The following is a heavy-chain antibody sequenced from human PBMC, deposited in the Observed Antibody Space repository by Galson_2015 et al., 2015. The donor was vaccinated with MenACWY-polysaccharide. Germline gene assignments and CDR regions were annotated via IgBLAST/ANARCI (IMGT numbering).Heavy chain of an antibody. V-gene: IGHV3-23*01. J-gene: IGHJ3*02. D-gene: IGHD6-13*01. Sequence: SLRLSCAASGFNFSIYVMTWVRQAPGKGLEWVSAISSGSDTAYYTDSVKGRFTISRDNSKNTLFLEMNSLGAEDTAVYYCAMEGSRIVFHAFDTWGQGTMVAVSS. CDR3: AMEGSRIVFHAFDT. CDR2: ISSGSDTA. CDR1: GFNFSIYV.